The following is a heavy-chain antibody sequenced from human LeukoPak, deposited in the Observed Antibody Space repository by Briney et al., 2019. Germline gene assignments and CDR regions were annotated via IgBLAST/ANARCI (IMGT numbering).Heavy chain of an antibody. V-gene: IGHV4-61*01. D-gene: IGHD3-9*01. CDR1: GVSVSSGSYY. J-gene: IGHJ5*02. CDR2: IYYSGST. Sequence: SETLSLTCTVSGVSVSSGSYYWSWIRQPPGKGLEWIGYIYYSGSTNYNPSLKSRVTISVDTSKNQSSLKLSSVTAADTAVYYCARGPIFGPWGQGTLVTVSS. CDR3: ARGPIFGP.